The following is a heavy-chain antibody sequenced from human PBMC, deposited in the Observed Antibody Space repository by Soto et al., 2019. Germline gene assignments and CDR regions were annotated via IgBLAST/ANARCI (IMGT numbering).Heavy chain of an antibody. J-gene: IGHJ6*02. CDR1: GFTFSSYW. CDR2: INSDGSST. CDR3: ARDEPIQLWPYRIYYYYYYGMDV. Sequence: GGSLRLSCAASGFTFSSYWMHWVRQAPGKGLVWVSRINSDGSSTSYADSVKGRFTISRDNAKNTLYLQMNSLRAEDTAVYYCARDEPIQLWPYRIYYYYYYGMDVWGQGTTVTVSS. D-gene: IGHD5-18*01. V-gene: IGHV3-74*01.